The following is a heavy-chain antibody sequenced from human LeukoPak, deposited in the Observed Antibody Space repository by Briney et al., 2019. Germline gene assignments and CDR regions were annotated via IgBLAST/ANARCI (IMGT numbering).Heavy chain of an antibody. CDR1: GGTFSSYA. V-gene: IGHV1-69*06. Sequence: SVKVSCKASGGTFSSYAISWVRQAPGQGLEWMGGIIPIFGTANYAQKFQGRVTITADKSTSTAYMELSSLRSEDTAVYYCALVTPDHYYFDYWGQGTLVTVSS. J-gene: IGHJ4*02. CDR3: ALVTPDHYYFDY. D-gene: IGHD2-21*02. CDR2: IIPIFGTA.